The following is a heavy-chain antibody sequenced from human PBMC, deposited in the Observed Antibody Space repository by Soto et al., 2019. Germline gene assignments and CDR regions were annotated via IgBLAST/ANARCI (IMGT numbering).Heavy chain of an antibody. CDR1: GGSINRYY. Sequence: SETLSLTCTVSGGSINRYYWSWIRQSPGKGLEWIGYIYYSGSTKYNPSLKSRVTISLDMSKNQFSLKLRSVTAADTAVYYCARAYGSGSPDAFEIWGQGTMVTVSS. CDR3: ARAYGSGSPDAFEI. CDR2: IYYSGST. J-gene: IGHJ3*02. D-gene: IGHD3-10*01. V-gene: IGHV4-59*01.